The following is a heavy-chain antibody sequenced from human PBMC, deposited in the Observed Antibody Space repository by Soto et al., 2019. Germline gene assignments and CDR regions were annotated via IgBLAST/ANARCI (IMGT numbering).Heavy chain of an antibody. CDR3: ARVQGDSEGSSGWYYFDD. V-gene: IGHV4-59*01. CDR2: IYYSGST. CDR1: GGSISSYY. Sequence: SETLSLTCTVSGGSISSYYWSWIRQPPGKGLEWIGYIYYSGSTNYNPSLKSRVTISVDTSKNQFSLKLSSVTAADTAVYYCARVQGDSEGSSGWYYFDDWGQGTLVTVSS. D-gene: IGHD6-19*01. J-gene: IGHJ4*02.